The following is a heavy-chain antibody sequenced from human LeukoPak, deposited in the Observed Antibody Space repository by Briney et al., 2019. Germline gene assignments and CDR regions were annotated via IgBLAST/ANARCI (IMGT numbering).Heavy chain of an antibody. J-gene: IGHJ4*02. V-gene: IGHV3-23*01. Sequence: QTGGSLRLSCAASGFTFSSYAMSWVRQAPGKGLEWVSAISGSGGSTYYADSVKGRFTISRDNSKNTLYLQMNSLRAEDTAVYYCAKVKELMTVAYYFDYWGQGTLVTVSS. CDR1: GFTFSSYA. CDR3: AKVKELMTVAYYFDY. CDR2: ISGSGGST. D-gene: IGHD6-19*01.